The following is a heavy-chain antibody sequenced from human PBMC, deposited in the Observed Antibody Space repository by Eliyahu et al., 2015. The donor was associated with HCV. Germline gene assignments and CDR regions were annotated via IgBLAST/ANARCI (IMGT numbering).Heavy chain of an antibody. J-gene: IGHJ4*02. CDR1: GXSISXXGYY. CDR3: ARDSPDYGAYYYFDY. D-gene: IGHD4-17*01. V-gene: IGHV4-31*03. Sequence: QVQLQESGPGLVKPSQTLSLTCTVXGXSISXXGYYWSWIRQHPGKGLEWIGYIYYSGSTYYNPSLKSRVTISVDTSKNQFSLKLSSVTAADTAVYYCARDSPDYGAYYYFDYWGQGTLVTVSS. CDR2: IYYSGST.